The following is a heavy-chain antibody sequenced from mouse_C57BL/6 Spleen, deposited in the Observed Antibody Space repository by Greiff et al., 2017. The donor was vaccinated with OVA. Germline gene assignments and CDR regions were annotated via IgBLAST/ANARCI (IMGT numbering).Heavy chain of an antibody. Sequence: QVQLQQSGAELVRPGASVTLSCKASGYTFTDYEMHWVKQTPVHGLEWIGAIDPETGGTAYNQKFKGKAILTVDKSSSTAYMELRSLTSEDSAVYYCTRRDSSGPYYFDCWGKGTTLTVSS. J-gene: IGHJ2*01. V-gene: IGHV1-15*01. CDR2: IDPETGGT. D-gene: IGHD3-2*02. CDR3: TRRDSSGPYYFDC. CDR1: GYTFTDYE.